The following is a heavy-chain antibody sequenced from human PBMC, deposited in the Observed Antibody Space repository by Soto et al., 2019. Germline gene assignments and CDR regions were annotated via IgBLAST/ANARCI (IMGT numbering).Heavy chain of an antibody. CDR2: IYYSGST. V-gene: IGHV4-59*01. CDR1: GGSISSYY. CDR3: ARTSRAAAALDY. Sequence: QVQLQESGPGLVKPSETLSLTCTVSGGSISSYYWSWIRQPPGKGLEWTGYIYYSGSTNYNPSLKSRVTISVDTSKNQFSLKLSSVTAADTAVYYCARTSRAAAALDYWGQGTLVTVSS. J-gene: IGHJ4*02. D-gene: IGHD6-13*01.